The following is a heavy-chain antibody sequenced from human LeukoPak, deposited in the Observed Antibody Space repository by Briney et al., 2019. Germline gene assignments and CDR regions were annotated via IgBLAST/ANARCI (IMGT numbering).Heavy chain of an antibody. CDR2: ISGSGGST. CDR1: GFIFSSYA. V-gene: IGHV3-23*01. CDR3: ARDREYSSPTFDY. J-gene: IGHJ4*02. Sequence: PGGSLRLSCAASGFIFSSYAMSWVRQAPGKGLEWVSTISGSGGSTYYADSVKGRFTISRDNSKNTLYLQMNSLRAEDTAVYYCARDREYSSPTFDYWGQGTLVTVSS. D-gene: IGHD6-6*01.